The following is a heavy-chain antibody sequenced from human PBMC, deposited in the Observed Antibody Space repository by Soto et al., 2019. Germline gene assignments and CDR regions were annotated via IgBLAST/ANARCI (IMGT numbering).Heavy chain of an antibody. CDR2: IIPLFGTP. Sequence: QVLLVQSGAEVKKPGSSVKVSCKASGGTFSNYAINWVRQAPGQGLEWMGGIIPLFGTPNYAQKFQGRVTITADRSTSTGYMELSSLRSDDTAVYYCAKGAMGTIAATGFDYWGQGTLVTVSS. J-gene: IGHJ4*02. V-gene: IGHV1-69*06. D-gene: IGHD6-13*01. CDR1: GGTFSNYA. CDR3: AKGAMGTIAATGFDY.